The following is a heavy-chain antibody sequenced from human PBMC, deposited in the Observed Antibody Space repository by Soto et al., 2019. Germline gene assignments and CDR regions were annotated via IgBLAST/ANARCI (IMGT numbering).Heavy chain of an antibody. CDR1: GDSVFSNSAA. V-gene: IGHV6-1*01. D-gene: IGHD3-10*01. J-gene: IGHJ6*02. CDR3: ARSNEVVWFGDRQRPYVYGMDV. CDR2: TYYRSEWYS. Sequence: SQTLSLTRAISGDSVFSNSAAWNWIRQSPSRGLEWLGRTYYRSEWYSDYAVSVKRRITINPDTSKNQFSVQLNSVTPEDTAAYYCARSNEVVWFGDRQRPYVYGMDVWGQGTTVTVSS.